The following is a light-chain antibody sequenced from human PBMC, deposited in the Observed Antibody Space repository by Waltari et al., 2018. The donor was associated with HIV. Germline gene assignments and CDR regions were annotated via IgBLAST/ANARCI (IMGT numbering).Light chain of an antibody. J-gene: IGLJ1*01. V-gene: IGLV2-23*02. CDR1: SSDVGSYNL. Sequence: QSALTQPASVSGSPGQSITISCTGTSSDVGSYNLVSWYQHHPGKATKLMIFEVTKRPSGVSNRFSGSKSGNTASLTISGLQADDEADYYCCSYAGSSAFVFGTGTKVTVL. CDR3: CSYAGSSAFV. CDR2: EVT.